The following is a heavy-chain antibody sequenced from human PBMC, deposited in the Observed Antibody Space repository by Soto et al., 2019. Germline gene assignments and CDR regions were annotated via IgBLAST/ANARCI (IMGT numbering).Heavy chain of an antibody. D-gene: IGHD1-26*01. CDR3: ARRMGEYYYYYMDV. V-gene: IGHV4-59*08. Sequence: SETLSLTCTVSGGSISSYYWSWIRQPPGKGLEWIGYIYYSGSTNYNPSLKSRVTISVDTSKNQFSLKLSSVTAADTAVYYCARRMGEYYYYYMDVWGKGTTVTVSS. J-gene: IGHJ6*03. CDR1: GGSISSYY. CDR2: IYYSGST.